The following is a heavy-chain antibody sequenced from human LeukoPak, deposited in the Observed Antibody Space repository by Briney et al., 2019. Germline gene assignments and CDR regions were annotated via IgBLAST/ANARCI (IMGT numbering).Heavy chain of an antibody. V-gene: IGHV3-23*01. CDR3: AKVETSGGANCYALDY. J-gene: IGHJ4*02. CDR1: GFTFSSYA. D-gene: IGHD2-2*01. Sequence: GGSLRLSCAASGFTFSSYAMTWVRQAPDKGLDWVSAISGSDGSTYYADSVKGRFTISRDDSQNTLYLQMNSLSAEDTAVYYCAKVETSGGANCYALDYWGQGTLVTVSS. CDR2: ISGSDGST.